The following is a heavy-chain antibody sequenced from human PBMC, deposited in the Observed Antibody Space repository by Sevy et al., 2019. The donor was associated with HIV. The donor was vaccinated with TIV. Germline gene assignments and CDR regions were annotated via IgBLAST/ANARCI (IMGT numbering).Heavy chain of an antibody. CDR3: VRERGPFDGFDI. Sequence: GGSLRLSCGASGFIFNNYGMHWVRQAPGKGLEWVAVIWADGDHKYYVDSVKGRFIFSRDNSRNTLSLQMNSLRVEDTAVYYGVRERGPFDGFDIWGQGTMVTVSS. CDR1: GFIFNNYG. D-gene: IGHD3-10*01. J-gene: IGHJ3*02. CDR2: IWADGDHK. V-gene: IGHV3-33*01.